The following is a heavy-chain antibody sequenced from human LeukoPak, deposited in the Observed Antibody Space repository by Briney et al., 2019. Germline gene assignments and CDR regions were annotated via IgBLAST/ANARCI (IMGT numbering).Heavy chain of an antibody. D-gene: IGHD4-17*01. CDR3: ARRAGEYSHPYDY. CDR2: IYSGGNT. V-gene: IGHV3-23*05. CDR1: GFTFDDYA. Sequence: GGSLRLSCTTSGFTFDDYAMNWVRQAPGKGLEWVSFIYSGGNTHYSDSVKGRFTISRDNSKNTLYLQMNNLRAEDTAVYYCARRAGEYSHPYDYWGQGTLVTVSS. J-gene: IGHJ4*02.